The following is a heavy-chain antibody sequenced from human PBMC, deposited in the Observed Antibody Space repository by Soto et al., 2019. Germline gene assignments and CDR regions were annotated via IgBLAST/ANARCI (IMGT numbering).Heavy chain of an antibody. J-gene: IGHJ4*02. CDR2: IIPIFGTA. CDR3: ARRGAYCGGDGYFDY. D-gene: IGHD2-21*02. V-gene: IGHV1-69*01. Sequence: QVQLVQSGAEVKKPGSSVKVSCKASGGTFSSYAISWVRQAPGHGLAWMGGIIPIFGTANYAQKFQGRVTITADESTSTAYMELSSLRSEDTAVDYCARRGAYCGGDGYFDYWGQGTLVTVSS. CDR1: GGTFSSYA.